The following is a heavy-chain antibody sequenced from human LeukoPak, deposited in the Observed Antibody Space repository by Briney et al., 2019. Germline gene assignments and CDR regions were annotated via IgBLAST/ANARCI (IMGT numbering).Heavy chain of an antibody. V-gene: IGHV1-69*04. J-gene: IGHJ4*02. Sequence: GASVKVSCKASGGTFSSYAISWVRQAPGQGLEWMGRIIPILGIANYAQKFQGRVTITADKSTSTAYMELSSLRSEDTAVYYCARDERYSDWLLVPMPPDYWGQGTLVTVSS. CDR3: ARDERYSDWLLVPMPPDY. CDR1: GGTFSSYA. CDR2: IIPILGIA. D-gene: IGHD3-9*01.